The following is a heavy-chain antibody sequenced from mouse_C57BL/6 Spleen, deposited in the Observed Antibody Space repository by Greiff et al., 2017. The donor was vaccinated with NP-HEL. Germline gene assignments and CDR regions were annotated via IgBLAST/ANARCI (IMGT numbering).Heavy chain of an antibody. J-gene: IGHJ3*01. CDR1: GYTFTSYG. CDR3: ARGGFYYSNYCLAY. Sequence: VQLVESGAELARPGASVKLSCKASGYTFTSYGISWVKQRTGQGLEWIGEIYPRSGNTYYNEKFKGKATLTSDTSSSTAYMQLSSLTSEDSAIYFCARGGFYYSNYCLAYWGQGTLVTVSA. V-gene: IGHV1-81*01. CDR2: IYPRSGNT. D-gene: IGHD2-5*01.